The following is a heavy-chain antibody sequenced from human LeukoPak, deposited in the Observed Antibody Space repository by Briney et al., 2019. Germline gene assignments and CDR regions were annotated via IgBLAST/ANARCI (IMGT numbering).Heavy chain of an antibody. CDR1: GGSISSYY. CDR2: IYSTGST. V-gene: IGHV4-4*07. CDR3: ARQIASAGTAGFDF. Sequence: PSETLSLTCTVSGGSISSYYWSWIRQPAGKGLEWIGRIYSTGSTNYNPSLKSRVTMSVDSSKNQFSLRLRSVTAADTAVYYCARQIASAGTAGFDFWGQGALVTVSS. J-gene: IGHJ4*02. D-gene: IGHD6-13*01.